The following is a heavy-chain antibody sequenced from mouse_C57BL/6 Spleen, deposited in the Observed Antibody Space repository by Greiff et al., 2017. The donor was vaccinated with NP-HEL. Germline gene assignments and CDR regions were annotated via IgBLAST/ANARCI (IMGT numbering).Heavy chain of an antibody. Sequence: VQLQQSGPELVKPGASVKISCKASGYTFTDYYMNWVKQSHGKSLEWIGDINPNNGGTSYNQKFKGKATLTVDKSSSTAYMELRSLTSEDSAVYYCASWVYHEGYFDVWGTGTTVTVSS. CDR2: INPNNGGT. V-gene: IGHV1-26*01. CDR3: ASWVYHEGYFDV. CDR1: GYTFTDYY. J-gene: IGHJ1*03. D-gene: IGHD2-3*01.